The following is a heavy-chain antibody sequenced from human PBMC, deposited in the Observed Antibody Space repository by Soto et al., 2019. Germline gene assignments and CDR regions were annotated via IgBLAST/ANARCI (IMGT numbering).Heavy chain of an antibody. CDR2: TSCDGSNK. V-gene: IGHV3-30*19. Sequence: QVQLVESGGGVVQPGTSLRLSCVGSGFTFRSFVIHWVRQAPGKGLEWVALTSCDGSNKYYDDSVKVRFTISRDNSRNTVDLQMDSLRLEDTALYYCARWGTTGGLDVWGQGTLVSVSS. J-gene: IGHJ4*02. CDR1: GFTFRSFV. CDR3: ARWGTTGGLDV. D-gene: IGHD3-16*01.